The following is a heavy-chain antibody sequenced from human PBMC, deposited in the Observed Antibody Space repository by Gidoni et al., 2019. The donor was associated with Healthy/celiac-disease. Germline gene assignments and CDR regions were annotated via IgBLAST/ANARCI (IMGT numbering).Heavy chain of an antibody. V-gene: IGHV4-39*01. Sequence: QLQLQESGPGLVKPSETLSLTCTVSGGSISSSSYYWGWIRQPPGKGLEWIGRIYYSGSTYYNPSLKSRVTISVDTSKNQFSLKLSSVTAADTAVYYCASPGYSSSWGPFDYWGQGTLVTVSS. CDR2: IYYSGST. CDR3: ASPGYSSSWGPFDY. D-gene: IGHD6-13*01. CDR1: GGSISSSSYY. J-gene: IGHJ4*02.